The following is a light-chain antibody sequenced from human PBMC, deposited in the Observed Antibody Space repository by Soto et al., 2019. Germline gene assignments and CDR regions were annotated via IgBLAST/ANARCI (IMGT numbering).Light chain of an antibody. V-gene: IGKV3-20*01. CDR3: QQFGSSYPWT. Sequence: EIVLTQSPGTLSLSPGERSTRSRRAIQSVSSSYLAWYQQKPGQAPRLLIYGASSRATGIPDRFSGSGSGTDFTLTIRRLEPEDFAVYYCQQFGSSYPWTFGQGTKVDIK. J-gene: IGKJ1*01. CDR2: GAS. CDR1: QSVSSSY.